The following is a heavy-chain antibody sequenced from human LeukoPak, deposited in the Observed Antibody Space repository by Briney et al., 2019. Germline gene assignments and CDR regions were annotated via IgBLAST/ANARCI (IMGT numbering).Heavy chain of an antibody. D-gene: IGHD3-22*01. CDR3: ARPGGDGIGYLFDH. J-gene: IGHJ4*02. CDR1: GYAFTGYY. V-gene: IGHV1-2*02. Sequence: ASVKVSCKASGYAFTGYYMHWVRQAPGQGLEWMGWINPNSGGTNYAQKFQGRVTMTRDTSISTAYMELSRLRSDDTAVYYCARPGGDGIGYLFDHWGQGTLVTVSS. CDR2: INPNSGGT.